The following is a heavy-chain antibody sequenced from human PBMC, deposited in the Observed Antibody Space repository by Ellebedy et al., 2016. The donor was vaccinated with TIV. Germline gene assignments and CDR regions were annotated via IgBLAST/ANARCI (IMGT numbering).Heavy chain of an antibody. Sequence: PGGSLRLSCAASGFTFSSYGMHWVRQAPGKGLEWVAVIWYDGSNKYYADSVKGRFTISRDNSKNTLYLQMNSLSADDTAVYYCARSYGGYNPFDYWGQGTLVTVSS. CDR1: GFTFSSYG. CDR2: IWYDGSNK. CDR3: ARSYGGYNPFDY. J-gene: IGHJ4*02. D-gene: IGHD5-12*01. V-gene: IGHV3-33*08.